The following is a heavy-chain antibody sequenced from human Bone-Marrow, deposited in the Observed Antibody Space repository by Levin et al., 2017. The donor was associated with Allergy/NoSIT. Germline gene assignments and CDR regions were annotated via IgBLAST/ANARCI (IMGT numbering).Heavy chain of an antibody. J-gene: IGHJ6*03. CDR1: GGSISSYY. CDR3: ARTGIAAAGTFYYYYMDV. V-gene: IGHV4-59*01. Sequence: SETLSLTCTVSGGSISSYYWSWIRQPPGKGLEWIGYIYYSGSTNYNPSLKSRVTISVDTSKNQFSLKLSSVTAADTAVYYCARTGIAAAGTFYYYYMDVWGKGTTVTVSS. CDR2: IYYSGST. D-gene: IGHD6-13*01.